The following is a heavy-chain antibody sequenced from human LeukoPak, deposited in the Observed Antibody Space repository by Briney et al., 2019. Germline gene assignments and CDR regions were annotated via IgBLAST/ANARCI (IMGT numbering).Heavy chain of an antibody. Sequence: GASVKVSCKASGYTFTGYYMHWVRQAPGQGLEWMGWINPNSGGTNYAQKFQGRVTMTRDTSISTAYMELSRLRSDDTAVHYCARDSGVWITMIVKDYFDYWGQGTLVTVSS. CDR2: INPNSGGT. V-gene: IGHV1-2*02. CDR3: ARDSGVWITMIVKDYFDY. CDR1: GYTFTGYY. J-gene: IGHJ4*02. D-gene: IGHD3-22*01.